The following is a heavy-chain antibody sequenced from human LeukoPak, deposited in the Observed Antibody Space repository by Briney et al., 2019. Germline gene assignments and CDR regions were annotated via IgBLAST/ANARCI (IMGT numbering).Heavy chain of an antibody. CDR3: ARESFCSGGSCYSGRAFDI. CDR2: ISWNSGSI. Sequence: PGGSLRLSCAASGFTFDDYAMHWVRQAPGKGLEWVSGISWNSGSIGYADSVKGRFTISRDNAKNTLYLQMNSLRAEDTAVYYCARESFCSGGSCYSGRAFDIWGQGTMVTVSS. D-gene: IGHD2-15*01. J-gene: IGHJ3*02. V-gene: IGHV3-9*01. CDR1: GFTFDDYA.